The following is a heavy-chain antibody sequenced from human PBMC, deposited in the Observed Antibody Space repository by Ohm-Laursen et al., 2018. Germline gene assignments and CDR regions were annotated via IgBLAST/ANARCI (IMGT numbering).Heavy chain of an antibody. D-gene: IGHD2-15*01. Sequence: SLRLSCAASGFTFSGSAMHWVRQAPGKGLEWVAAISYDGSNKYYADSVKGRFTISRDNSKNTLYLQMNSLRAEDTAVYYCAKDLVVVVAATIEYYYGMDVWGQGATVTVSS. CDR2: ISYDGSNK. V-gene: IGHV3-30*04. CDR1: GFTFSGSA. J-gene: IGHJ6*02. CDR3: AKDLVVVVAATIEYYYGMDV.